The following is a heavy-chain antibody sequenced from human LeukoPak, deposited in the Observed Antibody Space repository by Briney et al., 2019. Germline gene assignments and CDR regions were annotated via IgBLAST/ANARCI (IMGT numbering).Heavy chain of an antibody. Sequence: GRSLRLSCAASGFTFSSYGMHWVRQAPGKGLEWVAVIWYDGSNKYYADSVKGRFTISRDNSKNTLYLQMNSLRAEDTAVYYCAKVRPLVVVTASLDYWGQGTLVTVSS. V-gene: IGHV3-33*06. CDR2: IWYDGSNK. J-gene: IGHJ4*02. CDR1: GFTFSSYG. CDR3: AKVRPLVVVTASLDY. D-gene: IGHD2-21*02.